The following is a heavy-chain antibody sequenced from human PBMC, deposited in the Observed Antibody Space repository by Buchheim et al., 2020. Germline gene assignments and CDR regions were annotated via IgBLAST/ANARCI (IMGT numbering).Heavy chain of an antibody. D-gene: IGHD4-11*01. J-gene: IGHJ4*02. CDR2: INPNSCGT. Sequence: QVQLVQSGAEEKKPGASVKVSCKASGYTFTGYYMHWVRQAPGQGLEWMGWINPNSCGTIYAQKFQGRVTMTREQYITPAIMELSRLRSNDTAEYYCASFHPYTVTDFDYWGQGTL. CDR1: GYTFTGYY. CDR3: ASFHPYTVTDFDY. V-gene: IGHV1-2*02.